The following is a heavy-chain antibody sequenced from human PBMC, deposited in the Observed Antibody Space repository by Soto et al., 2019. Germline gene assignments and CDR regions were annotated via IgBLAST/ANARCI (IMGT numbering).Heavy chain of an antibody. D-gene: IGHD2-15*01. V-gene: IGHV4-59*08. Sequence: QVQLQESGPGLVKPSETLSLTCTVSGGSISSYYWSWIRQPPGKGLEWIGYIYYSGSTNNNPSPKSRATISVDTSQTQFSLKLSSVTAADTAVYYCARCYCGTLDYWGQGTLVTVSS. CDR2: IYYSGST. CDR3: ARCYCGTLDY. CDR1: GGSISSYY. J-gene: IGHJ4*02.